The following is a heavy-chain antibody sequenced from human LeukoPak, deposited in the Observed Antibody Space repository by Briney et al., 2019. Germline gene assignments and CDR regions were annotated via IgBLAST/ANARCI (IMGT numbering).Heavy chain of an antibody. CDR3: ARDEQLGQFDP. J-gene: IGHJ5*02. CDR2: IKEDGSEK. CDR1: GLTFSRYW. Sequence: PGGSLRLSCIVSGLTFSRYWMGWVRQAPGKGLEWVANIKEDGSEKYYVDSVKGRFTISRDNAKNSLYLQINSLRAEDTAVYYCARDEQLGQFDPWGQGTLVTVSS. V-gene: IGHV3-7*01. D-gene: IGHD6-13*01.